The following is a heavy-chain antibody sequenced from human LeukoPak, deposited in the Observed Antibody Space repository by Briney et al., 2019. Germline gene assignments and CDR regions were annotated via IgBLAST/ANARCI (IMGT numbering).Heavy chain of an antibody. CDR3: ARDAKGYTSSWYDY. CDR2: ISYDGSNK. D-gene: IGHD6-13*01. Sequence: PGGSLRLSCAASGFTFSSYAMHWVRQAPGKGLEWVAVISYDGSNKYYADSVKGRFTISRDNSKNTLYLQMNSLRAEDTAIYYCARDAKGYTSSWYDYWGQGTLVTVSS. J-gene: IGHJ4*02. CDR1: GFTFSSYA. V-gene: IGHV3-30-3*01.